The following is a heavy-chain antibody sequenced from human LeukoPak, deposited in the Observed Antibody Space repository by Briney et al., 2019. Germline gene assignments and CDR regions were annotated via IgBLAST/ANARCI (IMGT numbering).Heavy chain of an antibody. Sequence: ASVKVSRKASGYTFTSYGISWVGQAPGQGLEWMGWISAYNGNTNYAQKLQGRVTMTTDTSTSTAYMELRSLRSDDTAVYYCARDWGIAAAGTGDYWGQGTLVTVSS. CDR1: GYTFTSYG. V-gene: IGHV1-18*01. D-gene: IGHD6-13*01. CDR2: ISAYNGNT. J-gene: IGHJ4*02. CDR3: ARDWGIAAAGTGDY.